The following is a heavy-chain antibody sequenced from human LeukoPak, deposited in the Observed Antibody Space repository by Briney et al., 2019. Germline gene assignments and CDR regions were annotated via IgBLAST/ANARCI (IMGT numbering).Heavy chain of an antibody. D-gene: IGHD5-18*01. CDR2: ISSSSSYI. J-gene: IGHJ4*02. CDR3: ARDLSGVTGYTYGRGIDY. V-gene: IGHV3-21*01. Sequence: GGSLRLSCAASGFTFSSYSMNWVRQAPGKGLEWVSSISSSSSYIYYADSVKGRFTISRDNAKASLYLQMNSLRAEDTAVYYCARDLSGVTGYTYGRGIDYWGQGTLVTVSS. CDR1: GFTFSSYS.